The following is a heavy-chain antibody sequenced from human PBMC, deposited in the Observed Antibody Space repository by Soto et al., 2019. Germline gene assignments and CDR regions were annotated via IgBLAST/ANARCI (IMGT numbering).Heavy chain of an antibody. CDR2: ISYDGSNK. V-gene: IGHV3-30-3*01. J-gene: IGHJ6*02. CDR3: AREKELSLYYGMDV. CDR1: GFTFSSYA. D-gene: IGHD3-16*02. Sequence: PRLSCAASGFTFSSYAMHWVRQAPGKGLEWVAVISYDGSNKYYADSVKGRFTISRDNSKNTLYLQMNSLRAEDTAVYYCAREKELSLYYGMDVWGQGTTVTVSS.